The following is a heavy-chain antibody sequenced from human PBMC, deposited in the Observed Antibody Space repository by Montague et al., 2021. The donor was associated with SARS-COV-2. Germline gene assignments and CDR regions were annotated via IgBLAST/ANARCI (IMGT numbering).Heavy chain of an antibody. J-gene: IGHJ6*03. CDR3: ARLRDGVVPSPILGIGPYFTYYYMDV. V-gene: IGHV4-34*01. Sequence: SETLSLTCAVHGGSFSGYYWNWIRQRPGKGLEWIGEINHGGSTNYNPSLKNRLTISADTSKNQFSLKLTSVAATDTAVNYCARLRDGVVPSPILGIGPYFTYYYMDVWGKGTTVTV. CDR2: INHGGST. CDR1: GGSFSGYY. D-gene: IGHD2-15*01.